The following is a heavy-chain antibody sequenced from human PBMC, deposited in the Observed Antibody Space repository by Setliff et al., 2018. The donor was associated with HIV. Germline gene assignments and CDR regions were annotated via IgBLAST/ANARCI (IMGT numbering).Heavy chain of an antibody. CDR1: GFNFGDYS. V-gene: IGHV3-48*01. CDR3: VRDKNWSFDY. Sequence: LRLSCGASGFNFGDYSMKWVRQAPGKGLEWLSYIFTSSDLITYADSVKGRFTISRDSAKNSLYLQMNSLRAEDTAVYFCVRDKNWSFDYWCQGVLFTVSS. CDR2: IFTSSDLI. D-gene: IGHD1-1*01. J-gene: IGHJ4*02.